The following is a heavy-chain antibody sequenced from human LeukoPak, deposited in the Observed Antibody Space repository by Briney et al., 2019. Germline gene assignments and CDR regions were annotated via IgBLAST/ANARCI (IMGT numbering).Heavy chain of an antibody. D-gene: IGHD2-2*01. CDR3: ARNPAKVVPAVY. V-gene: IGHV3-7*01. CDR2: IDQDGSAT. Sequence: GGSLRLSCAASGFTFSNYWMSWVRQAPGKGLEWVANIDQDGSATYYVDSVKGCFTISRDNAKSSLYLQMSSLRAEDTAVYYCARNPAKVVPAVYWGQGTLVTVSS. J-gene: IGHJ4*02. CDR1: GFTFSNYW.